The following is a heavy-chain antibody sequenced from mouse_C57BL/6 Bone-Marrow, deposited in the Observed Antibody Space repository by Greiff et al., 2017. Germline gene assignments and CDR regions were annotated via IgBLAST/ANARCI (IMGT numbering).Heavy chain of an antibody. V-gene: IGHV3-6*01. CDR1: GYSITSGYY. CDR2: ISYDGSN. D-gene: IGHD2-2*01. Sequence: DVKLQESGPGLVKPSQSLSLTCSVTGYSITSGYYWNWIRQFPGNKLEWMGYISYDGSNNYNPSLKKRISITRDTSKNQFFLKLNSVTTEDTATYYCARGEGLLWFSWFAYWGQGTLVTVSA. CDR3: ARGEGLLWFSWFAY. J-gene: IGHJ3*01.